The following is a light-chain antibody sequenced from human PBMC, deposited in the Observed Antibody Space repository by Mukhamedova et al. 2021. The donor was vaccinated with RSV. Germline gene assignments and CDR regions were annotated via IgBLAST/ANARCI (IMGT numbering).Light chain of an antibody. CDR2: GTS. J-gene: IGKJ2*01. CDR3: QQYGSSLYT. Sequence: GERATLSCRASQSVSSSYLAWYQQKPGQAPRLLIYGTSSRATGIPDRFSGSGSGTDFTLTISRLEPEAFAVYYCQQYGSSLYTFGQ. CDR1: QSVSSSY. V-gene: IGKV3-20*01.